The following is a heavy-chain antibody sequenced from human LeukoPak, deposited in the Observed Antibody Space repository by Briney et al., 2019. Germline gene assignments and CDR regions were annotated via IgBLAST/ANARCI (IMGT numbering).Heavy chain of an antibody. CDR1: GGTFSSYT. Sequence: SVKVSCKASGGTFSSYTISWVGQAPGQGLEWMGRIIPILGIANYAQKFQGRVTITADKSTSTAYMELSSLRSEDTAVYYCALSSGYHAFDIWGQGTMVTVSS. CDR2: IIPILGIA. D-gene: IGHD3-22*01. V-gene: IGHV1-69*02. J-gene: IGHJ3*02. CDR3: ALSSGYHAFDI.